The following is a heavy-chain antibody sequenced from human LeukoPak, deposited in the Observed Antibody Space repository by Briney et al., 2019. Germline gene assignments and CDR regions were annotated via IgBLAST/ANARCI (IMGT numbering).Heavy chain of an antibody. J-gene: IGHJ3*02. CDR2: ISWNSGSI. Sequence: GGSLRLSCAASGFTFDDYAMHWVRQAPGKGLEWVSGISWNSGSIGYADSVKGRFTISRDNAKNSLYLQMNSLRAEDTAVYYCAKAATFGVVRTSAFDIWGQGTMVTVSS. V-gene: IGHV3-9*01. CDR1: GFTFDDYA. D-gene: IGHD3-3*01. CDR3: AKAATFGVVRTSAFDI.